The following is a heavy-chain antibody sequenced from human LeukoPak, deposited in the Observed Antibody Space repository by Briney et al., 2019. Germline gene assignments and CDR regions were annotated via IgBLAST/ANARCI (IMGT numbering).Heavy chain of an antibody. D-gene: IGHD3-22*01. J-gene: IGHJ4*02. Sequence: GGSLRLSCAASGFTVSSNYMSWVRQAPGKGLEWGSVIYSGGSTYYADSVKGRFTISRDNSKNTLYLQMNSLRAEDTPVYYCARTTYYYDSSGYFDYWGQGTLVTVSS. CDR3: ARTTYYYDSSGYFDY. CDR2: IYSGGST. V-gene: IGHV3-53*01. CDR1: GFTVSSNY.